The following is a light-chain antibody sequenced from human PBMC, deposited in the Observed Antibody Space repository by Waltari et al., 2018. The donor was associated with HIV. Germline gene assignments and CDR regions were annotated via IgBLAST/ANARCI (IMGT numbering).Light chain of an antibody. J-gene: IGLJ2*01. CDR1: SSDVGGYNF. CDR3: SSYTSSSTLV. V-gene: IGLV2-14*01. Sequence: QSALTQPASVSGSPGQSITISCTGTSSDVGGYNFVSWFQHHPGKAPKVMIYEVRNRPSGVSNRFSGSKSGYTAALTISGLQAEDEADYYCSSYTSSSTLVFGGGTKLTVL. CDR2: EVR.